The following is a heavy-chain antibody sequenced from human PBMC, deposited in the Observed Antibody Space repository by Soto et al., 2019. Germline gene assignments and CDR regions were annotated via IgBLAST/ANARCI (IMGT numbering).Heavy chain of an antibody. Sequence: QVQLVQSGAEVKKPGSSVKVSCKASGGTFSSYAISWVRQAPRQGLEWMGGIIPIFGTANYAQKFQGRVTITADESTSTAYMELSSLRSEDTAVYYCARDYYDSSGYHDFDYWGQGTLVTVSS. J-gene: IGHJ4*02. V-gene: IGHV1-69*01. CDR3: ARDYYDSSGYHDFDY. CDR1: GGTFSSYA. D-gene: IGHD3-22*01. CDR2: IIPIFGTA.